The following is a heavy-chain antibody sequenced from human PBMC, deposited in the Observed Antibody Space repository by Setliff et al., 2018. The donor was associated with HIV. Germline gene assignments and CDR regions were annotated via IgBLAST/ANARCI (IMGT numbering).Heavy chain of an antibody. J-gene: IGHJ6*02. CDR2: ISYDRSNK. CDR3: ARDPGMATTYGGDYYYYGLDV. CDR1: GFTFSSYA. D-gene: IGHD5-12*01. V-gene: IGHV3-30*04. Sequence: QPGGSLRLSCAASGFTFSSYAMHWVRQAPGKGLEWLAVISYDRSNKYYADSVRGRFIISRDNSKNTLYLQMNSLRGEDTALYHCARDPGMATTYGGDYYYYGLDVWGQGTTVTVSS.